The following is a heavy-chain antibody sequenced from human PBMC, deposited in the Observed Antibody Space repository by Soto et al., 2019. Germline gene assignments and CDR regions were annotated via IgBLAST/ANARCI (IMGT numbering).Heavy chain of an antibody. Sequence: GGSLRLSCATSGFTFSSFAMSWVRQAPGKGLEWVSTISGSGGSTYSADSVKGRFTISRDNSKNTLYLQMNSLRAEDTALYYCAKSPASQWLQKDYGGQGTRVTVPS. CDR3: AKSPASQWLQKDY. J-gene: IGHJ4*02. CDR1: GFTFSSFA. CDR2: ISGSGGST. D-gene: IGHD5-12*01. V-gene: IGHV3-23*01.